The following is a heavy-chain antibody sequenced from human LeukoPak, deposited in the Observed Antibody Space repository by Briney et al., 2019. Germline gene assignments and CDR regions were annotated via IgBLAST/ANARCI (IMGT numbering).Heavy chain of an antibody. Sequence: ASVKVSCKASGYTFTGYYMHWVRQAPGQGLEWMGWINPNSGGTNYAQKFQGRVTMTRDTSISTAYMELSRLRSDDTAVYYCARFTIAVAGGTFDYWAREPWSPSPQ. J-gene: IGHJ4*02. D-gene: IGHD6-19*01. CDR2: INPNSGGT. CDR3: ARFTIAVAGGTFDY. V-gene: IGHV1-2*02. CDR1: GYTFTGYY.